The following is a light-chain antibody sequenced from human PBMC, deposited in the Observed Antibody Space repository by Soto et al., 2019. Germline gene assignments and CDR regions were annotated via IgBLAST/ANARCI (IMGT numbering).Light chain of an antibody. Sequence: IVMTHSPAKLSLAWEESGTRSCRSIQSVSSDLAWYQQKPGQAPRLLIYGASTRATGIPARFSGSGSGTEFTPTISSLQSEAFAAYYRQQYNNWPPLKMFGKGTKVDI. CDR1: QSVSSD. V-gene: IGKV3-15*01. CDR3: QQYNNWPPLKM. CDR2: GAS. J-gene: IGKJ1*01.